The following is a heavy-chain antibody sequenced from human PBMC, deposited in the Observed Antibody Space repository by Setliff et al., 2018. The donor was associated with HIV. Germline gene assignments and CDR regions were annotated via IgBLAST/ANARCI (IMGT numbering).Heavy chain of an antibody. J-gene: IGHJ4*02. CDR1: GYSVSSGYY. V-gene: IGHV4-38-2*01. Sequence: SETLSLTCAVSGYSVSSGYYWGWIRQPPGKGLEWIGSIYRSGSTFYNPTLKSRVSISLDTSKNQFSLKLRSVTAADTAVYYCATSARRDLKPDYWGQGTLVTVSS. D-gene: IGHD2-2*01. CDR2: IYRSGST. CDR3: ATSARRDLKPDY.